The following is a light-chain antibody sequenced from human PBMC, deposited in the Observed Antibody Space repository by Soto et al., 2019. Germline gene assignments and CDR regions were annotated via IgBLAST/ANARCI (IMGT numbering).Light chain of an antibody. CDR2: AGS. CDR1: QGISTY. V-gene: IGKV1-39*01. CDR3: QQAYIKHYT. Sequence: DIQVTQSPVSLSASVGDRVTITCRTSQGISTYLSWYQQRAGDAPRLLFSAGSDLEDGVPSRFSGSGSGADFTLTVNSLRPEDFATYYCQQAYIKHYTFGQGTKLEI. J-gene: IGKJ2*01.